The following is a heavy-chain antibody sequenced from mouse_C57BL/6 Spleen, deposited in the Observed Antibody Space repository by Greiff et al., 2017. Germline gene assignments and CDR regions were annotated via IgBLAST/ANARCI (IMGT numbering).Heavy chain of an antibody. CDR1: GYTFTSYW. V-gene: IGHV1-53*01. Sequence: VQLQQPGTELVKPGASVKLSCKASGYTFTSYWMHWVKQRPGQGLEWIGNINPSNGGTNYNEKFKSKATLTVDKSSSTAYMQLSSLTYEDSAVYYCVRPGYYYGSSSWFAYWGQGTLVTVSA. CDR3: VRPGYYYGSSSWFAY. CDR2: INPSNGGT. J-gene: IGHJ3*01. D-gene: IGHD1-1*01.